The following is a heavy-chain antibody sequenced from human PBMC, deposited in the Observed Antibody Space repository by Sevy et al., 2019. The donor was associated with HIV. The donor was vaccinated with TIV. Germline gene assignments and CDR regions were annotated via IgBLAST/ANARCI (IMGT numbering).Heavy chain of an antibody. J-gene: IGHJ6*02. CDR2: ISDYNGYT. CDR3: ARAGYYYRSGTYRPPNYYGMDV. V-gene: IGHV1-18*01. Sequence: ASVKVSCEASGYTFRSYGISWVRQAPGQGLEWMGWISDYNGYTNYAHKFQGRVTMSTETSTRTAYMELRSLRSDDTAVYFCARAGYYYRSGTYRPPNYYGMDVWGQGTAVTVSS. CDR1: GYTFRSYG. D-gene: IGHD3-10*01.